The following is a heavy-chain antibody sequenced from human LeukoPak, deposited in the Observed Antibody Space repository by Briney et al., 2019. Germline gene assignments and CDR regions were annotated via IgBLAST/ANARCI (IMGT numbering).Heavy chain of an antibody. CDR2: IYYSGST. CDR3: ARHEYYDFWSGYRHFDY. V-gene: IGHV4-39*01. D-gene: IGHD3-3*01. Sequence: SETLPLTCTVSGGSISSSSYYWGWIRQPPGKGLEWIGSIYYSGSTYYNPSLKSRVTISVDTSKNQFSLKLSSVTAADTAVYYCARHEYYDFWSGYRHFDYWGQGTLVTVSS. CDR1: GGSISSSSYY. J-gene: IGHJ4*02.